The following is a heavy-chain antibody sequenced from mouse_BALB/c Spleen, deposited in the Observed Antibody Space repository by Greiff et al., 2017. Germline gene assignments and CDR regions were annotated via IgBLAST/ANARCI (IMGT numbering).Heavy chain of an antibody. CDR3: ARRGDRYEVGGHMDY. Sequence: EVMLVESGGGLVKPGGSLKLSCAASGFTFSSYAMSWVRQTPEKRLEWVATISSGGSYTYYPDSVKGRFTISRDNAKNTLYLQMRSLRSEDTAMYYCARRGDRYEVGGHMDYWGQGTSVTVAA. CDR2: ISSGGSYT. V-gene: IGHV5-9-1*01. J-gene: IGHJ4*01. D-gene: IGHD2-14*01. CDR1: GFTFSSYA.